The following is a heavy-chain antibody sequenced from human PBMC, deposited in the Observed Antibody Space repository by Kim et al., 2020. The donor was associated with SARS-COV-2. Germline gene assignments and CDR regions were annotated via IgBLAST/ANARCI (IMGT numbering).Heavy chain of an antibody. Sequence: ASVKVSCKASGYTFTSYYMHWVRQAPGQGLEWMGIINPSGGSTSYAQKFQGRVTMTRDTSTSTVYMELSSLRSEDTAVYYCARGYCSSTSCYAYWHAFDIWGQGTMVTVSS. CDR3: ARGYCSSTSCYAYWHAFDI. CDR2: INPSGGST. J-gene: IGHJ3*02. CDR1: GYTFTSYY. D-gene: IGHD2-2*01. V-gene: IGHV1-46*01.